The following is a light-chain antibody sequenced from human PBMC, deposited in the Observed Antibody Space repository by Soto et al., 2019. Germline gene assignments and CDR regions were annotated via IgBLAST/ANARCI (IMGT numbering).Light chain of an antibody. CDR3: QVWDSSSDHPYVV. Sequence: SYELTQPPSVSVAPGKTARITWGGNNIGSKSVHWYQQKTGQAPVLVIYYDSDRPSGIPERFSGSNSGNTATLTISRVEAGDEADYYCQVWDSSSDHPYVVFGGGTKLTVL. V-gene: IGLV3-21*04. CDR1: NIGSKS. J-gene: IGLJ2*01. CDR2: YDS.